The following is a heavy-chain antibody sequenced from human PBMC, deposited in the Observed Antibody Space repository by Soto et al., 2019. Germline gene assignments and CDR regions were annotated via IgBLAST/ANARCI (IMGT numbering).Heavy chain of an antibody. D-gene: IGHD3-22*01. J-gene: IGHJ1*01. CDR2: VYPGDSST. Sequence: PGESLKISCKGSGYSCTSYWIGWVRQMPGKGLEWMGVVYPGDSSTRYSPSFQGQVTISADRSISTAYLQWSSLKASDTAMYFCATSDYYDSSGYPNAEYFQHWGQGTLVTVSS. CDR3: ATSDYYDSSGYPNAEYFQH. CDR1: GYSCTSYW. V-gene: IGHV5-51*01.